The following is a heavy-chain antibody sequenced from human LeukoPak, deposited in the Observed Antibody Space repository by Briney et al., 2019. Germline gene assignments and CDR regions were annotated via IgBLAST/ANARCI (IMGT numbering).Heavy chain of an antibody. J-gene: IGHJ4*02. CDR3: ARAYYYGSGSYGLDY. CDR2: IFYSGVT. D-gene: IGHD3-10*01. CDR1: GGSITRYY. V-gene: IGHV4-59*12. Sequence: PSETLSLTCTVPGGSITRYYWTWIRQPPGRGLEWIAYIFYSGVTNYNPSLKSRVSISVDTSKNQFSLKLSSVTAADTAVYYCARAYYYGSGSYGLDYWGQGTLVTVSS.